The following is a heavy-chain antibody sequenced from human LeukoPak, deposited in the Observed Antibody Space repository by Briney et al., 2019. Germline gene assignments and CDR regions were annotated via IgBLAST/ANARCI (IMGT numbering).Heavy chain of an antibody. CDR1: GYSFTSYW. Sequence: HGESLKISCKGSGYSFTSYWISWVRRMPGKGLEWMGRIDPSDSYTNYSPSFQGHVTISADKSISTAYLQWSSLKASDTAMYYCARRLTTVTTYDYWGRGTLVTVSS. J-gene: IGHJ4*02. CDR2: IDPSDSYT. D-gene: IGHD4-17*01. CDR3: ARRLTTVTTYDY. V-gene: IGHV5-10-1*01.